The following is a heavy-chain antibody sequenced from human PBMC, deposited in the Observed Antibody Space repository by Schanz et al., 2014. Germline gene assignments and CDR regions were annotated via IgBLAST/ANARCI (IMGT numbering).Heavy chain of an antibody. CDR1: GFTFSDYS. CDR3: VRDSFFAFDY. CDR2: VSRSTPDI. Sequence: PGGSLRLSCAASGFTFSDYSMNWVRQAPGKGLEWVSYVSRSTPDIYYADSVKGRFTMSRDNAKNSVFLQMNSLRAEDTAVYYCVRDSFFAFDYWGQGTLVTVSS. D-gene: IGHD3-3*01. V-gene: IGHV3-48*01. J-gene: IGHJ4*02.